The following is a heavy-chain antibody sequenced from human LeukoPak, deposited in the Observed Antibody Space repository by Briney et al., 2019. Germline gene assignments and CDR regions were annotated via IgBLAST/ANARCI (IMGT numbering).Heavy chain of an antibody. CDR3: ARGKRYSSSWFYNRFDP. D-gene: IGHD6-13*01. CDR2: INSDGSST. V-gene: IGHV3-74*01. J-gene: IGHJ5*02. Sequence: GGSLRLSCAASGFTFSSYWMHWVRQAPGKGLVWVSRINSDGSSTSYADSVKGRFTISRDNAKNTLYLQMNSLRAEDTAVYYCARGKRYSSSWFYNRFDPWGQGTLVTVSS. CDR1: GFTFSSYW.